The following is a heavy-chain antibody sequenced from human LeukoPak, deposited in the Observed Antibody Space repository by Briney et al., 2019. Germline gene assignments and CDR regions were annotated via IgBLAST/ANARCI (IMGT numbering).Heavy chain of an antibody. J-gene: IGHJ4*02. CDR2: IYYSGST. CDR3: ASRGRQWPRVFDY. V-gene: IGHV4-39*07. Sequence: SETLSLTCTVSGGSISSSSYYWGWIRQPPGKGLEWIGSIYYSGSTYYNPSLKSRVTISVDTSKNQFSLKLSSVTAADTAVYYCASRGRQWPRVFDYWGQGTLVTVSS. CDR1: GGSISSSSYY. D-gene: IGHD6-19*01.